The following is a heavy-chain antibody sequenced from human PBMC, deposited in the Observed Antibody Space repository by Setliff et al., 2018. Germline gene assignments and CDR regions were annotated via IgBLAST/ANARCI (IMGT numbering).Heavy chain of an antibody. CDR2: FFYSGDS. Sequence: LSLTCTVSGASINSHYWSWIRQPPGKGLEWIGLFFYSGDSRYNPSLKSRVTMSVDASRNQFSLKLNSVTAADTAVYYCAKGGTYRYFDFWGQGALVTVSS. V-gene: IGHV4-59*11. J-gene: IGHJ4*02. D-gene: IGHD1-26*01. CDR3: AKGGTYRYFDF. CDR1: GASINSHY.